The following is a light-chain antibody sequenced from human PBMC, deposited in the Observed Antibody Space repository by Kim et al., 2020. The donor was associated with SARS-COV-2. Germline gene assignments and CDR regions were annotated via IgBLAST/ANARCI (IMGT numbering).Light chain of an antibody. J-gene: IGKJ4*01. CDR3: QHYNAWPPLT. V-gene: IGKV3-15*01. Sequence: EIVMTQSPGTLSLSPGERATLSCTASENIFNHLAWYQQKPGQPPRLLFSVASTRAAGVPARFSGSGSGTYFTLTISSLQPEDSAVYFCQHYNAWPPLTFGGGTRVEI. CDR1: ENIFNH. CDR2: VAS.